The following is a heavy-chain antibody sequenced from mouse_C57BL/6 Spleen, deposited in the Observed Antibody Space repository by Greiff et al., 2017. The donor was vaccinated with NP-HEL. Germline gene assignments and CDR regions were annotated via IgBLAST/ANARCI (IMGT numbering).Heavy chain of an antibody. CDR1: GFTFSDYG. V-gene: IGHV5-17*01. CDR2: ISSGSSTI. J-gene: IGHJ4*01. Sequence: EVKLVESGGGLVKPGGSLKLSCAASGFTFSDYGMHWVRQAPEKGLAWVAYISSGSSTIYYADPVKGRFPISRDNAKNTLFLQMTSLMSEDTAMYYCARPLLRDYYAMDYWGQGTSVTVSS. CDR3: ARPLLRDYYAMDY. D-gene: IGHD1-2*01.